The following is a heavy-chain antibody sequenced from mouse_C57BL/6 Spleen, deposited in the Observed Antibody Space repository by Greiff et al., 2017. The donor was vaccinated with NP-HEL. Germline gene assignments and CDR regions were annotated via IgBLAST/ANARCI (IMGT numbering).Heavy chain of an antibody. D-gene: IGHD1-1*01. J-gene: IGHJ1*03. CDR2: IDPSDSET. V-gene: IGHV1-52*01. CDR3: ARRGYGSSDWWYFDV. CDR1: GYTFTSYW. Sequence: VQLQQPGAELVRPGSSVKLSCKASGYTFTSYWMHWVKQRPIQGLEWIGNIDPSDSETPYNQKFKDKATLTVDKSSSTAYMQLSSLTSEDSAVYYCARRGYGSSDWWYFDVWGTGTTVTVSS.